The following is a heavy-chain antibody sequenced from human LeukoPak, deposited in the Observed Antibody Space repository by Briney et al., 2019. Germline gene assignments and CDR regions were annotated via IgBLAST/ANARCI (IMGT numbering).Heavy chain of an antibody. CDR3: TREWSGFFEF. Sequence: ASVKVSCKASGYSLRDYGISWVRQAPGQGLEWMGWISGYNGDTNCAQKVQGRVTMTTDTSTNTGYMELRSLRSDDTAVYYCTREWSGFFEFWGQGTLVTVSS. J-gene: IGHJ4*02. CDR1: GYSLRDYG. CDR2: ISGYNGDT. D-gene: IGHD6-25*01. V-gene: IGHV1-18*01.